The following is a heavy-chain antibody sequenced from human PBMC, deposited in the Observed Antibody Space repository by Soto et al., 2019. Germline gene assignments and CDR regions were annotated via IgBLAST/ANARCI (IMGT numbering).Heavy chain of an antibody. CDR3: AKDIDPRAPQIFGVVITRYYYGMDV. J-gene: IGHJ6*02. Sequence: GGSLRLSCAASGFTFSSYAMSWVRQAPGKGLEWVSAISGSGGSTYYADSVKGRFTISRDNSKNTLYLQMNSLRAEDTAVYYCAKDIDPRAPQIFGVVITRYYYGMDVWGQGTTVTVSS. CDR1: GFTFSSYA. CDR2: ISGSGGST. D-gene: IGHD3-3*01. V-gene: IGHV3-23*01.